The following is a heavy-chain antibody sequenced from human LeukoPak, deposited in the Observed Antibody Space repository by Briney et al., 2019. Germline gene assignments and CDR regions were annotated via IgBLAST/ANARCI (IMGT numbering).Heavy chain of an antibody. V-gene: IGHV4-34*01. CDR3: ATDYSNLFDY. CDR1: GGSFSGYY. D-gene: IGHD4-4*01. J-gene: IGHJ4*02. CDR2: INHSGST. Sequence: SETLSLTCAVYGGSFSGYYWSWIRQPPGKGLEWIGEINHSGSTNYNPSLKSRVTISVDTSKNQFSLKLSSVTAADTAAYYCATDYSNLFDYWGQGTLVTVSS.